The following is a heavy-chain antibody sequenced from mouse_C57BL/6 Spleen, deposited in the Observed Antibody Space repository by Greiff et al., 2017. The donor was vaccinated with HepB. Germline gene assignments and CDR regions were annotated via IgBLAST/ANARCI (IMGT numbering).Heavy chain of an antibody. CDR3: ARITTAYWYFDV. D-gene: IGHD1-2*01. CDR2: INPNNGGT. V-gene: IGHV1-22*01. J-gene: IGHJ1*03. CDR1: GYTFTDYN. Sequence: EVQLQQSGPELVKPGASVKMSCKASGYTFTDYNMHWVKQSHGKSLEWIGYINPNNGGTSYNQKFKGKATLTVNKSSSTAYMELRSLTSEDSAVYYCARITTAYWYFDVWGTGTTVTVSS.